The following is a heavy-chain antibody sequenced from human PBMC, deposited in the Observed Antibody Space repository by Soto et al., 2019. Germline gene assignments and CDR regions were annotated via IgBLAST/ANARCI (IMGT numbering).Heavy chain of an antibody. V-gene: IGHV5-10-1*01. CDR3: ARQIYDSDTGPNFQYYFES. CDR2: IDPSDSQT. CDR1: GYRFAGYW. J-gene: IGHJ4*02. Sequence: ESLKISCKGSGYRFAGYWITWVRQKPGKGLEWMGRIDPSDSQTYYSPSFRGHVTISATKSITTVFLQWSSLRASDTAMYYCARQIYDSDTGPNFQYYFESWGQGTSVTVSS. D-gene: IGHD3-22*01.